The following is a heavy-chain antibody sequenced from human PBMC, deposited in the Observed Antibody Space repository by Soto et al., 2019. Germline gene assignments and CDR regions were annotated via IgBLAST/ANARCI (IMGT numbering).Heavy chain of an antibody. CDR1: GYTFTSYA. CDR3: ARVIVWFGELLAPSYFDY. V-gene: IGHV1-3*01. Sequence: QVQLVQSGAEVKKPGASVKVSCKASGYTFTSYAMHWVRQAPGQRLEWMGWINAGNGNTKYSQKLQGRVTITRDTTASAAYMELSSLRSEDTAVYYCARVIVWFGELLAPSYFDYWGQGPLVTVS. D-gene: IGHD3-10*01. CDR2: INAGNGNT. J-gene: IGHJ4*02.